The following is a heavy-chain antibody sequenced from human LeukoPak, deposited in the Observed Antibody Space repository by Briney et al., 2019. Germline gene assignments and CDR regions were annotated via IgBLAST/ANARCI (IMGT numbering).Heavy chain of an antibody. V-gene: IGHV1-46*01. CDR2: INPSGGST. CDR3: AMYCSSTSCQDY. Sequence: ASVKVSCKASGYTFTSCYMHWVRQAPGQGLEWMGIINPSGGSTSYAQKFQGRVTMTRDTSTSTVYMELSSLRSEDTAVYYCAMYCSSTSCQDYWGQGTLVTVSS. D-gene: IGHD2-2*01. CDR1: GYTFTSCY. J-gene: IGHJ4*02.